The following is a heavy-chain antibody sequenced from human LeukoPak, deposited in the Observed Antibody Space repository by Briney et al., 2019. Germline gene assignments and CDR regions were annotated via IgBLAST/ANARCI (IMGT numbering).Heavy chain of an antibody. Sequence: SQTLSLTCAVYGGSFSGYYWSWIRQPPGKGLEWIGEINHSGSTNYNPSLKSRVTMSVDTSKNQFSLKLSSVTAADTAVYYCARSNYVWGSYRPRQSDAFDIWGQGTMVTVSS. D-gene: IGHD3-16*02. CDR3: ARSNYVWGSYRPRQSDAFDI. CDR1: GGSFSGYY. V-gene: IGHV4-34*01. J-gene: IGHJ3*02. CDR2: INHSGST.